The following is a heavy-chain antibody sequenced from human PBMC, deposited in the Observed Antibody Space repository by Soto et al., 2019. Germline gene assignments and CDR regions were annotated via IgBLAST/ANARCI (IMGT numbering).Heavy chain of an antibody. Sequence: PGGSLRLSCAASGFTVSSNYMSWVRQAPGKGLEWVSVIYSGGSTYYADSVKGRFTISRDKSKNTVYLQMNSLRAEDTAVYYCTTEGYSGYDGPYYFDYWGQGTLVTVSS. J-gene: IGHJ4*02. D-gene: IGHD5-12*01. CDR1: GFTVSSNY. CDR3: TTEGYSGYDGPYYFDY. V-gene: IGHV3-53*01. CDR2: IYSGGST.